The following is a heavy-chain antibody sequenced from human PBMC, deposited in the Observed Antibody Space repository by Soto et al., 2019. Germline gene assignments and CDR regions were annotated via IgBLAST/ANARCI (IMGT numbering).Heavy chain of an antibody. CDR2: IYYSGST. CDR1: GGSISSSSYY. J-gene: IGHJ4*02. CDR3: ARLKLRYFDWPHYFDY. D-gene: IGHD3-9*01. Sequence: QLQLQESGPGLVKPSETLSLTCTVSGGSISSSSYYWGWIRQPPGKGLGWIGSIYYSGSTYYNPSLKSRVTISVDTSKNQFSLKLSSVTAADTAVYYCARLKLRYFDWPHYFDYWGQGTLVTVSS. V-gene: IGHV4-39*01.